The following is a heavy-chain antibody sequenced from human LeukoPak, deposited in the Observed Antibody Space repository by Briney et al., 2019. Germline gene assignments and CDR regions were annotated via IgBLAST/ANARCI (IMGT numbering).Heavy chain of an antibody. CDR1: GGSISSSIYY. V-gene: IGHV4-39*07. J-gene: IGHJ3*02. D-gene: IGHD3-3*01. CDR2: IYFTGTT. Sequence: SETLSLTCTVSGGSISSSIYYWGWIRQSPGRGLEWIASIYFTGTTYYNPSLKSRVTIYVDTSTNEFSLKLKSVTAADTAVYYCARDRITIFGVVKEPDAFDIWGQGTMVTVSS. CDR3: ARDRITIFGVVKEPDAFDI.